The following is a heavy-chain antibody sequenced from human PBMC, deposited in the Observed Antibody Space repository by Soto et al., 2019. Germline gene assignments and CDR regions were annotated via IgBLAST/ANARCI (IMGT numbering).Heavy chain of an antibody. J-gene: IGHJ5*02. V-gene: IGHV4-38-2*01. Sequence: PXAILSLTFAVSGYSISSGDYWCWLRQPPGKGLEWIGSIYHVGSTYYNPSLNSRVTLSIDMTNNHVSLILNSVTAADTAVYYCARVGPWVTYYYDSSHYTFENWFDPWGQGTLVTVSS. CDR1: GYSISSGDY. D-gene: IGHD3-22*01. CDR3: ARVGPWVTYYYDSSHYTFENWFDP. CDR2: IYHVGST.